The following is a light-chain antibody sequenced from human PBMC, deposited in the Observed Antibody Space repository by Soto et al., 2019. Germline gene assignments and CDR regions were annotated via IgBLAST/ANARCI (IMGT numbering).Light chain of an antibody. Sequence: DIVMTQSPDSLAVSLGERATINCKSSQSVLYSSNHKHYLAWYQQKPGQPPKLLIYWAYTRESGVPDRFSGSGSETDFALTVRSVQAEDVSVYFCQQYYSTPLTFGGGTKVAIK. CDR3: QQYYSTPLT. CDR1: QSVLYSSNHKHY. J-gene: IGKJ4*01. V-gene: IGKV4-1*01. CDR2: WAY.